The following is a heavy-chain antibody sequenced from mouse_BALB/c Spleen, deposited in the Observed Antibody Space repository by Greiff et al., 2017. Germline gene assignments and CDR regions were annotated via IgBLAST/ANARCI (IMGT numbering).Heavy chain of an antibody. Sequence: EVKLQESGGGLVQPGGSLKLSCAASGFDFSRYWMSWVRQAPGKGLEWIGEINPDSSTINYTPSLKDKFIISRDNAKNTLYLQMSKVRSEDTALYYCARNGNYDAMDYWGQGTSVTVSS. V-gene: IGHV4-1*02. CDR2: INPDSSTI. J-gene: IGHJ4*01. CDR1: GFDFSRYW. CDR3: ARNGNYDAMDY. D-gene: IGHD2-1*01.